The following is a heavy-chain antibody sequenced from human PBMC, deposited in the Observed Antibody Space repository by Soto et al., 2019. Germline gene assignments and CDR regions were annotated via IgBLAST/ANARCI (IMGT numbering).Heavy chain of an antibody. J-gene: IGHJ4*02. D-gene: IGHD3-3*01. Sequence: GGSLRLSCAASGFTFSSYGMHWVRQAPGKGLEWVAVISYDGSNKYYADSVKGRFTISRDNSKNTLYLQMNSLRAEDTAVYYCAKDYDFWSGPLNYWGQGTLVTVSS. CDR3: AKDYDFWSGPLNY. CDR2: ISYDGSNK. CDR1: GFTFSSYG. V-gene: IGHV3-30*18.